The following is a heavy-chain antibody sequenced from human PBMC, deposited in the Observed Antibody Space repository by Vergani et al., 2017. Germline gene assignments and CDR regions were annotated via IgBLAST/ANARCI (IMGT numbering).Heavy chain of an antibody. J-gene: IGHJ3*02. V-gene: IGHV4-38-2*01. CDR3: ASVTIVGAIATLNPDDAFDI. Sequence: QVQLPESGPGLVKPSETLSLTCAVSGYSISSGYYWGWIRQPPGKGLEWIGSIYHSGSTYYNPSLKSRVTISVDTSKNQFSLKLSSVTAADTAVYYCASVTIVGAIATLNPDDAFDIWGQGTMVTVSS. CDR2: IYHSGST. D-gene: IGHD1-26*01. CDR1: GYSISSGYY.